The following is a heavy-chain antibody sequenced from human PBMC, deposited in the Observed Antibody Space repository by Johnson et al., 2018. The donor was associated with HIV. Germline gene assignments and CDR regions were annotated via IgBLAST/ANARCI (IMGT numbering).Heavy chain of an antibody. Sequence: EVHLVESGGGLVQPGRSLRLSCAASGFTFDDYAMHWVRQAPGKGLEWVSGISWNSGSIGYADSVKGRFTISRDNSKNTLYLQMNSLRAEDTAVYYCAKWGLGGGADAFDIWGQGTMVTVSS. D-gene: IGHD3-16*01. J-gene: IGHJ3*02. CDR2: ISWNSGSI. CDR3: AKWGLGGGADAFDI. V-gene: IGHV3-9*01. CDR1: GFTFDDYA.